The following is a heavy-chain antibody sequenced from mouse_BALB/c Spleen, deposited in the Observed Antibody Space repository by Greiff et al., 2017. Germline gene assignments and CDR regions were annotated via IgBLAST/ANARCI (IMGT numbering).Heavy chain of an antibody. CDR2: IWSGGST. CDR3: ARNGDYDWFAY. CDR1: GFSLTSYG. D-gene: IGHD2-4*01. J-gene: IGHJ3*01. Sequence: VQGVESGPGLVQPSQSLSITCTVSGFSLTSYGVHWVRQSPGKGLEWLGVIWSGGSTDYNAAFISRLSISKDNSKSQVFFKMNSLQADDTAIYYCARNGDYDWFAYWGQGTLVTVSA. V-gene: IGHV2-4-1*01.